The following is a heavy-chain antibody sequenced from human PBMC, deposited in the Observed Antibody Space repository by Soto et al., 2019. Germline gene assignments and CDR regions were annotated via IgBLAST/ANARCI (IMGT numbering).Heavy chain of an antibody. Sequence: GGSLRLSCAASGFTFSSYDMHWVRQATGKGLEWVSAIGTAGDPYYPGSVKGRFTISRENAKNSLYLQMNSLRAGDTAVYYCARARYYDSSGYYRYYFDYWGQGTLVTVSS. CDR2: IGTAGDP. CDR1: GFTFSSYD. D-gene: IGHD3-22*01. V-gene: IGHV3-13*05. CDR3: ARARYYDSSGYYRYYFDY. J-gene: IGHJ4*02.